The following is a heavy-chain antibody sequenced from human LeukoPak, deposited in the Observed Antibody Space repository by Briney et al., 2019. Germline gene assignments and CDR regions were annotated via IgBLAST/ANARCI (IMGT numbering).Heavy chain of an antibody. CDR1: GYTFTGYY. CDR2: INPNSGGT. J-gene: IGHJ4*02. CDR3: ARLGYCTNGICYTADFDY. D-gene: IGHD2-8*01. Sequence: ASVKVSCKASGYTFTGYYMHWVRQAPGQGLEWMGWINPNSGGTNYAQKFQGRVTMTRDTSISTAYMELSRLRSDDTAVYYCARLGYCTNGICYTADFDYWGQGTLVTVSS. V-gene: IGHV1-2*02.